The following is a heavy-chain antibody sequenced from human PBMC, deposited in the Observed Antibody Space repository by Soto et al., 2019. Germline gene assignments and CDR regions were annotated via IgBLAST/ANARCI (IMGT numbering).Heavy chain of an antibody. CDR1: GGNPSNSA. J-gene: IGHJ6*02. Sequence: QVHLLLQSGAEVKKPGSSVKVACKASGGNPSNSAISWVRQAPGQGREWMGGIIPVFGIISHAQNFQGRVTITADESTSTAYMELSSLRSEDTAVYFCVGGRIVVAGSSAYYSMDVWGQGPTVTVSS. CDR2: IIPVFGII. CDR3: VGGRIVVAGSSAYYSMDV. D-gene: IGHD6-19*01. V-gene: IGHV1-69*01.